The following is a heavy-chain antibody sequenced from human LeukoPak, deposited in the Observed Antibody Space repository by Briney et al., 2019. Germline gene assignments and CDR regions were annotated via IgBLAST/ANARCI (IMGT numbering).Heavy chain of an antibody. J-gene: IGHJ5*02. D-gene: IGHD4-17*01. CDR3: ARLYWSYGDYDPPGKFGP. CDR2: IYHSGST. CDR1: GGSISSSNW. V-gene: IGHV4-4*02. Sequence: SETLSLTCAVSGGSISSSNWWSWVRQPPGKGLEWIGEIYHSGSTNYNPSLKSRVTISVDKSKNQFSLKLSSVTAADTAVYYCARLYWSYGDYDPPGKFGPWGQGTLVTVSS.